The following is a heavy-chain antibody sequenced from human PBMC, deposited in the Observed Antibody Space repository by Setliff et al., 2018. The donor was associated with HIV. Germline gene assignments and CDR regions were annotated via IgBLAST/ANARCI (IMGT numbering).Heavy chain of an antibody. D-gene: IGHD4-17*01. CDR1: GGSINSDNW. Sequence: PSETLSLTCAVSGGSINSDNWWSWVRQSPGKGLEWIGKIYHSGSTNYNPSLKSRVTISVDTSKNQFSLKLSSVTAADTAVYYCAKKGNGDYHFDYWGQGTLVTVSS. CDR3: AKKGNGDYHFDY. V-gene: IGHV4-4*02. J-gene: IGHJ4*02. CDR2: IYHSGST.